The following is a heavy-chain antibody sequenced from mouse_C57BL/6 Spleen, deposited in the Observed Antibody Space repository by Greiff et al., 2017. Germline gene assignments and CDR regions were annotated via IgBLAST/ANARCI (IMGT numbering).Heavy chain of an antibody. V-gene: IGHV1-52*01. CDR3: ARVNGNYLDY. Sequence: QVQLQQPGAELVRPGSSVKLFCKASGYTFTSYWLHWVKQRPLQGIEWIGNIDPSDSETHYNQKFKDKATLTVDKSSITAYMHLSSLTSGDSAVYYYARVNGNYLDYWGQGTTLTVSS. D-gene: IGHD2-1*01. J-gene: IGHJ2*01. CDR1: GYTFTSYW. CDR2: IDPSDSET.